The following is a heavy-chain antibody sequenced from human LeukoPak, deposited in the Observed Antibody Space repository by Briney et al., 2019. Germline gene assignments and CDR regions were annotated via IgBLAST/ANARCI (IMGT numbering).Heavy chain of an antibody. CDR3: ARDLYYGSGIFYYYYCMDV. V-gene: IGHV1-2*02. D-gene: IGHD3-10*01. CDR2: INPNSGGT. J-gene: IGHJ6*03. CDR1: GYTFTGYY. Sequence: ASVKVSCKASGYTFTGYYMHWVRQAPGQGLEWMGWINPNSGGTNYAQKFQGRVTMTRDTSISTAYMELSRLRSDDTAVYYCARDLYYGSGIFYYYYCMDVWGKGTTVTVSS.